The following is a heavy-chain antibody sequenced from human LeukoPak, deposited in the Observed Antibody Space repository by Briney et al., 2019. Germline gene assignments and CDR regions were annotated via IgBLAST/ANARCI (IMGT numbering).Heavy chain of an antibody. CDR3: ARDGYYYGSGSYYNPFGY. CDR2: INHSGST. J-gene: IGHJ4*02. V-gene: IGHV4-34*01. Sequence: SETLSLTCAVYGGSFSGYYWSWIRKPPGKGLEWIGEINHSGSTNYNPSLKSRVTISVDTSKNQFSLKLSSVTAADTAVYYCARDGYYYGSGSYYNPFGYWGQGTLVTVSS. D-gene: IGHD3-10*01. CDR1: GGSFSGYY.